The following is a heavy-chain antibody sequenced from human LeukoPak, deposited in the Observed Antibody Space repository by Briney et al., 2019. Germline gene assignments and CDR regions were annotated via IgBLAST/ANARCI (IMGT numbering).Heavy chain of an antibody. Sequence: GGSLRLSCAASGFTFSDYYMSWIRQAPGKGLEWVSYISSSGSTIYYADSVKGRFTISRDNAKNSLYLQMNSLRAEDTAVYYCARVYSSSRYYFDYWGQGTLVTVSS. CDR2: ISSSGSTI. CDR3: ARVYSSSRYYFDY. V-gene: IGHV3-11*01. J-gene: IGHJ4*02. CDR1: GFTFSDYY. D-gene: IGHD6-13*01.